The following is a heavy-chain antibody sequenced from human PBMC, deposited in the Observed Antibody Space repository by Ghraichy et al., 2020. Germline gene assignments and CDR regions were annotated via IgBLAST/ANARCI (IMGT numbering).Heavy chain of an antibody. CDR3: ARDRAFDI. Sequence: GESLNISCAASGFTFSSYSMNWVRQAPGKGLEWVSSISSSSSYIYYADSVKGRFTIFRDNAKNSLYLQMNSLRAEGSAVYYCARDRAFDIWGPGTMVTVSS. CDR1: GFTFSSYS. J-gene: IGHJ3*02. V-gene: IGHV3-21*01. CDR2: ISSSSSYI.